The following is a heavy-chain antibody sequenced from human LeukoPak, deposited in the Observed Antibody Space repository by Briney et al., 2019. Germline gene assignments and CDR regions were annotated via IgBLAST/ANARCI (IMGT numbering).Heavy chain of an antibody. V-gene: IGHV3-11*05. D-gene: IGHD5-24*01. J-gene: IGHJ4*02. CDR3: ARGSMRMATAGLADY. CDR1: GFTFSDYY. CDR2: ISSSSSYT. Sequence: GGSLRLSCEASGFTFSDYYMNWIRHAPGKGLEWVSYISSSSSYTNYADSVKGRFTISRDNPKNSLYLQMNSLRAEDTAVYYCARGSMRMATAGLADYWGQGTLVTVSS.